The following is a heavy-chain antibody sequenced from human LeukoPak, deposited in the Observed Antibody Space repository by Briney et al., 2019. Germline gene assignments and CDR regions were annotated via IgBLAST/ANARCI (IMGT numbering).Heavy chain of an antibody. CDR1: GYTFTGYY. D-gene: IGHD3-9*01. J-gene: IGHJ5*02. CDR3: AAQRGRRYFDWLKKWFDP. CDR2: INPNSGGT. Sequence: ASVKVSCKASGYTFTGYYMHWVRQAPGQGLEWMGWINPNSGGTNYAQKFQGRVTMTRDTSISTAYMELSSLRSEDTAVYYCAAQRGRRYFDWLKKWFDPWGQGTLVTVSS. V-gene: IGHV1-2*02.